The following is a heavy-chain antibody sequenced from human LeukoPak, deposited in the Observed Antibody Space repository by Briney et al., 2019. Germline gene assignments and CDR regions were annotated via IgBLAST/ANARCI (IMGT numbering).Heavy chain of an antibody. CDR1: GYSFTSYW. V-gene: IGHV5-51*01. CDR3: ARHLSPYSSGWSPLDY. J-gene: IGHJ4*02. D-gene: IGHD6-19*01. CDR2: IYPGDSDT. Sequence: GESLKISCKGSGYSFTSYWIGWVRQMPGKGLEWMGIIYPGDSDTRYSPSFQGPVTISADKSISTAYLQWSSLKASDTAMYYCARHLSPYSSGWSPLDYWGQGTLVPSPQ.